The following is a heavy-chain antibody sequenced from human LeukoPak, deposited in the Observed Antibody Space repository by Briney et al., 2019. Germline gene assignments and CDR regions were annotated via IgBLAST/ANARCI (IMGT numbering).Heavy chain of an antibody. J-gene: IGHJ4*02. CDR1: GRSLSGYY. D-gene: IGHD5-12*01. CDR2: INHSGST. Sequence: SETLSLTCAVSGRSLSGYYSTWIRQSPGKGLEWIGEINHSGSTNYNPSLTRRVTMSVDTSKIQFSLNLSAATAADTAVYYCARAQSGYVRLDYWCQGTLVTVSS. V-gene: IGHV4-34*01. CDR3: ARAQSGYVRLDY.